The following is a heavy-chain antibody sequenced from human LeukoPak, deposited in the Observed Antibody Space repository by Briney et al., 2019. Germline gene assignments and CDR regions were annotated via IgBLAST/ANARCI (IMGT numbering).Heavy chain of an antibody. CDR3: ARGGYTSSWYLYYYMDV. J-gene: IGHJ6*03. Sequence: KAGGSLRLSCAASGFTFSDYYVSWIRQAPGEGLEWVSYISSSRSTIYYADSVKGRFTLSRDNAKSTLYLQMNSLRGDDTAVYYCARGGYTSSWYLYYYMDVWGKGTTLPVSS. D-gene: IGHD6-13*01. CDR1: GFTFSDYY. V-gene: IGHV3-11*04. CDR2: ISSSRSTI.